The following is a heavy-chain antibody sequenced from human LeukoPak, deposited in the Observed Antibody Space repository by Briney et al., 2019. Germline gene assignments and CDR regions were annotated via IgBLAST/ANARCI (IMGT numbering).Heavy chain of an antibody. CDR3: AKDLSPHCSSTSCYGPHPFDY. J-gene: IGHJ4*02. Sequence: PGGSLRLSCAASGFTFSSYGMHWVRQAPGKGLEWVAFIRYDGSNKYYADSVKGPFTISRDNSKNTLYLQMNSLRAEDTAVYWCAKDLSPHCSSTSCYGPHPFDYWGQGTLVTVSS. CDR1: GFTFSSYG. D-gene: IGHD2-2*01. CDR2: IRYDGSNK. V-gene: IGHV3-30*02.